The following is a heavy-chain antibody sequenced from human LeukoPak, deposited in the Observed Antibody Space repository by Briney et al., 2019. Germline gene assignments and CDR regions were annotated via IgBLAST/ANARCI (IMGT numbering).Heavy chain of an antibody. J-gene: IGHJ4*02. CDR1: GGTFSSYA. CDR2: IIPIFGTA. V-gene: IGHV1-69*05. Sequence: GSSVKVSCKASGGTFSSYAISWVRQAPGQGLEWMGGIIPIFGTANYAQKFQGRVTMTRDTSTSTVYMELSSLRSEDTAVYCCARGYCANGVCYMVDYWGQGTLVTVSS. CDR3: ARGYCANGVCYMVDY. D-gene: IGHD2-8*01.